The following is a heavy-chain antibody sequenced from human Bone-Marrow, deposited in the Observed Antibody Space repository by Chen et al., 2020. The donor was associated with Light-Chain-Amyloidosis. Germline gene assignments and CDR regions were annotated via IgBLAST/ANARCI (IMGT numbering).Heavy chain of an antibody. D-gene: IGHD6-19*01. CDR1: GDSLSSSHW. J-gene: IGHJ4*02. CDR2: IYHSGST. Sequence: GPGLVKPSGTLSLTCAVSGDSLSSSHWWSWVRQPPGKGLEWIGEIYHSGSTNYNPSLKSRVTIPVEKSKNQFSLNLSSVTAADTAVYYCARAWGSSSGSLEYWGQGTLVTVSS. CDR3: ARAWGSSSGSLEY. V-gene: IGHV4-4*02.